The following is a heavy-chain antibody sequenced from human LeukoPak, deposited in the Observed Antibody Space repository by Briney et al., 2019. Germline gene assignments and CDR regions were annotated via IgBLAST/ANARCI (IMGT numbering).Heavy chain of an antibody. D-gene: IGHD3-22*01. J-gene: IGHJ5*02. Sequence: TSETLSLTCAVYGGSFSGYYWSWIRQPPGKGLEWIGEINHSGSTNYNPSLKSRVTISVDTSKNQFSLKLSSVTAADTAVYYCARGYYYDSSGPNWFDPWGQGTLVTVSS. CDR1: GGSFSGYY. V-gene: IGHV4-34*01. CDR3: ARGYYYDSSGPNWFDP. CDR2: INHSGST.